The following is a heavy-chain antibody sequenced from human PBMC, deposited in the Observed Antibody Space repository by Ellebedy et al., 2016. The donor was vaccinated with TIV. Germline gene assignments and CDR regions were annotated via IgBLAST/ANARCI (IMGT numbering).Heavy chain of an antibody. CDR3: ARGIYGSGSVDY. J-gene: IGHJ4*02. CDR1: SGSISTYY. V-gene: IGHV4-34*01. D-gene: IGHD3-10*01. CDR2: IIQSGTM. Sequence: MPSETLSLTCTVSSGSISTYYWNWIRQPPGKGLEWIGEIIQSGTMNYSPSIKSRVTISVDKSKNQFSLRLTSVTAADTAVYFCARGIYGSGSVDYWGQGTLVTVSS.